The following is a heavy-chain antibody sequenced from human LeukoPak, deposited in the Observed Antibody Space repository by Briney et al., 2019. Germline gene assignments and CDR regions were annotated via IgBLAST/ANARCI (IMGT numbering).Heavy chain of an antibody. Sequence: AVTFTRSSSAYGFTSYGNNWVWLATGPGLEWMGLTDPNSGNTGYAQEFQGRVTITRNNSKNTAYMELSSLRSEDTAVYYCAGGGRARYYYYYGIDVWGQGTTVTASS. J-gene: IGHJ6*02. CDR2: TDPNSGNT. D-gene: IGHD1-26*01. CDR3: AGGGRARYYYYYGIDV. CDR1: AYGFTSYG. V-gene: IGHV1-8*01.